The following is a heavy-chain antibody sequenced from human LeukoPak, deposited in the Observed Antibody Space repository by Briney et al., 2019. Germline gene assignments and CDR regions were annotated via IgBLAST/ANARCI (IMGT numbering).Heavy chain of an antibody. CDR1: GFTFSSYS. CDR2: ISSSSSYI. D-gene: IGHD1-26*01. J-gene: IGHJ4*02. CDR3: ARARGSYSFDC. Sequence: GGSLRLSCAASGFTFSSYSMNWVRQAPGKGLEWVSSISSSSSYIYYADSVKGRFTISRDNAKNSLYLQMSSLRAEDTAVYYCARARGSYSFDCWGQGTLVTVSS. V-gene: IGHV3-21*01.